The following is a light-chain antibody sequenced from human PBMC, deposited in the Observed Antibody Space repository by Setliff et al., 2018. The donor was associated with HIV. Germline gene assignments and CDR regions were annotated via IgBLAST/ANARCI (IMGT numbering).Light chain of an antibody. CDR3: QVWDSSSDHV. CDR1: NIGSKS. CDR2: YDS. J-gene: IGLJ1*01. V-gene: IGLV3-21*04. Sequence: SYELTQPPSVSVAPGKTARITCGGNNIGSKSVHWYQQKPGQAPVLVIYYDSDRSSGIPERFAGSNSGNTATLTISGVEAGDEADYYCQVWDSSSDHVFGTGTKVTVL.